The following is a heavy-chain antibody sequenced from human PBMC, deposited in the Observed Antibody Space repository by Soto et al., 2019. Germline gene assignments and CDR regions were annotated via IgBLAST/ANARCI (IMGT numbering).Heavy chain of an antibody. J-gene: IGHJ4*02. V-gene: IGHV4-61*01. D-gene: IGHD6-13*01. CDR3: AREGYSSSWYIDY. CDR2: IYYSGST. Sequence: SETLSLTCTVSGGSVSSGRYYWSWIRQPPGKGLEGIGYIYYSGSTNYNPSLKSRVTISVDTSKNQFSLKLSSVTAADTAVYYCAREGYSSSWYIDYWGQGTLVTVSS. CDR1: GGSVSSGRYY.